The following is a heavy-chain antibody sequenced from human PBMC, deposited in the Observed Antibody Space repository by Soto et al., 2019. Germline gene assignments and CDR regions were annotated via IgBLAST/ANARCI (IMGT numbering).Heavy chain of an antibody. J-gene: IGHJ4*02. CDR2: MNPNSGNT. D-gene: IGHD3-16*02. CDR3: ARGGIITFGGVIARDD. CDR1: GYTFTSYD. Sequence: QVQLVQSGAEVKKPGASVKVSCKASGYTFTSYDINWVRQATGQGLEWMGWMNPNSGNTGYAQKFQGRVTMTRNTSISTDYMELSSLRSEDTAVYYCARGGIITFGGVIARDDWGQGTLVTVSS. V-gene: IGHV1-8*01.